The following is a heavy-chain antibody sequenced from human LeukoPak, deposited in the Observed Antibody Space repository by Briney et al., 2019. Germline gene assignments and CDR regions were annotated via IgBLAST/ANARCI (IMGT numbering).Heavy chain of an antibody. CDR1: GFTFSSYW. V-gene: IGHV3-7*03. D-gene: IGHD2-2*01. Sequence: GGSLGLSCAASGFTFSSYWMSWVRQAPGKGLEWVANIKQDGSEKYYVDSVKGRFTISRDNAKNSLYLQMNSLRAEDTAVYYCAASLGYCSSTSCWSDAFDIWGQGTMVTVSS. CDR2: IKQDGSEK. CDR3: AASLGYCSSTSCWSDAFDI. J-gene: IGHJ3*02.